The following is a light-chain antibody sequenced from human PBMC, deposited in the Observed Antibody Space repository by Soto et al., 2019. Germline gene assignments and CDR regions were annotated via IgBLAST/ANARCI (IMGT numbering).Light chain of an antibody. CDR1: SSDVGGYNY. V-gene: IGLV2-14*01. CDR2: DVS. J-gene: IGLJ1*01. CDR3: SSYTSSSPYV. Sequence: QPVLTQPASASGSPGQSITISCTGTSSDVGGYNYVSWYQQHAGKAPKLMIYDVSNRPSGVSNRFSGSKSGNTASLTISGLQAEDEADYYCSSYTSSSPYVFGTGTKLTVL.